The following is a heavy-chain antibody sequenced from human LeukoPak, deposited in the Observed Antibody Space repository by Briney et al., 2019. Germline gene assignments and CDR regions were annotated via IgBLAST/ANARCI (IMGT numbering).Heavy chain of an antibody. CDR3: ARGRRYFDRTRANWFDP. CDR1: GGSFSGYY. D-gene: IGHD3-9*01. Sequence: SETLSLTCAVYGGSFSGYYWSWIRQPPGKGLEWIGEINHSGSTNYSPSLKSRVTISVDTSKNQFSLKLSSVTAADTAVYYCARGRRYFDRTRANWFDPWAQGTLVTVSS. V-gene: IGHV4-34*01. J-gene: IGHJ5*02. CDR2: INHSGST.